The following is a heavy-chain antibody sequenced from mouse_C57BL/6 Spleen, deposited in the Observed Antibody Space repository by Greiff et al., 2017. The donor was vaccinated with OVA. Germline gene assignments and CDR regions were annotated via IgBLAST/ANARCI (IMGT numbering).Heavy chain of an antibody. Sequence: QVQLQQPGAELVRPGSSVKLSCKASGYTFTSYWMHWVKQRPIQGLEWIGNIDPSDSETHYNQQFKDKATLTVDKSSSTAYMQLSSLTSVDSAVYYCARETYYGSSSLEGYWYFDVWGTGTTVTVSS. J-gene: IGHJ1*03. V-gene: IGHV1-52*01. CDR3: ARETYYGSSSLEGYWYFDV. CDR2: IDPSDSET. D-gene: IGHD1-1*01. CDR1: GYTFTSYW.